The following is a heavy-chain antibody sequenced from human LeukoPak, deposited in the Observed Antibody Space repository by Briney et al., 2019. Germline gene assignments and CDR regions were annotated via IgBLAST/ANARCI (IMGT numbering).Heavy chain of an antibody. CDR2: IDPSDSYT. Sequence: GESLQISCKGSGYSFTSYWISWVRQMPGKGLEWMGRIDPSDSYTNYSPSFQGHVTISADKSISTAYPQWSSLKASDTAMYYCARHAHYCSSTSCTHSYYYYGMDVWGQGTTVTVSS. CDR1: GYSFTSYW. D-gene: IGHD2-2*01. CDR3: ARHAHYCSSTSCTHSYYYYGMDV. V-gene: IGHV5-10-1*01. J-gene: IGHJ6*02.